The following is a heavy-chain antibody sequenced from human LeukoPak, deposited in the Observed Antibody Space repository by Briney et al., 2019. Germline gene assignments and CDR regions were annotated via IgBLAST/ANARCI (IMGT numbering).Heavy chain of an antibody. CDR1: GFTFSDYY. CDR3: ARDRGYDILTGYNDAFDI. CDR2: ISSSGSTI. Sequence: GGSLRLSCAASGFTFSDYYMSWIRQAPGKGLEWVSYISSSGSTIYYADSVKGRFTISRDNAKNSLYLQMNRLRAEDTAVYYCARDRGYDILTGYNDAFDIWGQGTMVTVSS. V-gene: IGHV3-11*04. J-gene: IGHJ3*02. D-gene: IGHD3-9*01.